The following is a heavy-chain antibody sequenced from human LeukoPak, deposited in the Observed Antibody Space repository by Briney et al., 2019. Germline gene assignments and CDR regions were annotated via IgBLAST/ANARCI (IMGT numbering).Heavy chain of an antibody. V-gene: IGHV3-48*01. D-gene: IGHD3-22*01. CDR3: AKEEPHYYDSSGYYYVEYFQH. CDR1: GFSFSSRN. J-gene: IGHJ1*01. Sequence: GGSLRLSCAASGFSFSSRNMNWVRQAPGKGLEWVSYISASTSSIYYADSVKGRFTISRDNSKNTLYLQMNSLRAEDTAVYYCAKEEPHYYDSSGYYYVEYFQHWGQGTLVTVSS. CDR2: ISASTSSI.